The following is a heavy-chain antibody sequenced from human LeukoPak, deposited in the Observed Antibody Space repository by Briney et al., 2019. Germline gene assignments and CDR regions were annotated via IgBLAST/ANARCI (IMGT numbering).Heavy chain of an antibody. D-gene: IGHD5-24*01. CDR1: GGSISSYY. Sequence: SETLSLTCTVSGGSISSYYWSWIRQPPGKGLEWIGYIYYSGSTNYNPSLKSRVTISVDTSKNQFSLKLSSVTAADTAVYYCARDEGPQMATITWGQGTLVTVSS. CDR3: ARDEGPQMATIT. V-gene: IGHV4-59*12. J-gene: IGHJ4*02. CDR2: IYYSGST.